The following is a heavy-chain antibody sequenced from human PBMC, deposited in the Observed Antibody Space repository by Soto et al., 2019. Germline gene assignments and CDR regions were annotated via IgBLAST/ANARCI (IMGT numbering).Heavy chain of an antibody. J-gene: IGHJ6*02. CDR1: GFTFDDYA. D-gene: IGHD6-19*01. V-gene: IGHV3-43D*04. CDR3: AKDIGRYDYYYYGMDV. CDR2: ISWDGGST. Sequence: EVQLVESGGVVVQPGGSLRLSCAASGFTFDDYAMHWVRQAPGKGLEWVSLISWDGGSTYYADSVKGRFTISRDNSKNYLYLQMNSLRAEDTALYYCAKDIGRYDYYYYGMDVWGQGTTVTVSS.